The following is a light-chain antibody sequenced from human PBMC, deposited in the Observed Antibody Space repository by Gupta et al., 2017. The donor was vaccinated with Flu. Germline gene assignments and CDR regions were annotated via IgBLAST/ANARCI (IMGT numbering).Light chain of an antibody. Sequence: EIVLTQSPATLSLSPGERATLPCRASQGVTGYLGWYQQKPGQAPRLLIYDTSNRATGIPARFSGSGSGTDFTLTISSLEPEDFAVYYCQQRSNWPHTFGQGTRLEIK. CDR2: DTS. CDR1: QGVTGY. CDR3: QQRSNWPHT. V-gene: IGKV3-11*01. J-gene: IGKJ5*01.